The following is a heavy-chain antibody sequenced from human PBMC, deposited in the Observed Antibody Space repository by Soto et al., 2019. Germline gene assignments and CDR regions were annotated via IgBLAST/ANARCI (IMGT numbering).Heavy chain of an antibody. CDR1: GGSISSYY. CDR2: IYYSGST. Sequence: SETLSLTCTVSGGSISSYYWSWIRQPPGKGLEWIGYIYYSGSTNYNPSLKSRVTISVDTSKNQFSLKLSSVTAADTAVYYCARQESSSWYTAPFDYWGQGTLVTVSS. D-gene: IGHD6-13*01. CDR3: ARQESSSWYTAPFDY. J-gene: IGHJ4*02. V-gene: IGHV4-59*08.